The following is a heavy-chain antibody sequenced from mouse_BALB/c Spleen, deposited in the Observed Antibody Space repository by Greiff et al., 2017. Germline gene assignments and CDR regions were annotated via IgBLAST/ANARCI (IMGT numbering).Heavy chain of an antibody. CDR3: ARDFDYGAWFAY. V-gene: IGHV3-2*02. CDR1: GYHIPSDYA. J-gene: IGHJ3*01. Sequence: EVKLLESGPGLVKPPQSLSLTCTAPGYHIPSDYACNWIRLFPGDKLGWMCYISYSGSTSYNPSLKSRISITRDTSKNQFFLQLNSVTTEDTATYYCARDFDYGAWFAYWGQGTLVTVSA. D-gene: IGHD2-4*01. CDR2: ISYSGST.